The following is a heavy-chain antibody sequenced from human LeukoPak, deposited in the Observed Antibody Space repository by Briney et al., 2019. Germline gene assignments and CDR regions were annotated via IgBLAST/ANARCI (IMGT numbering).Heavy chain of an antibody. CDR2: IIPILGIA. Sequence: ASVKVSCKASGGTFSSYAISWVRQPPGQGLEWMGRIIPILGIANYAQKFQGRVTITADKSTSTAYMELSSLRSEDTAVYYCATKGYCSSTSCSYYYGMDVWGQGTTVTVSS. V-gene: IGHV1-69*04. D-gene: IGHD2-2*01. CDR1: GGTFSSYA. J-gene: IGHJ6*02. CDR3: ATKGYCSSTSCSYYYGMDV.